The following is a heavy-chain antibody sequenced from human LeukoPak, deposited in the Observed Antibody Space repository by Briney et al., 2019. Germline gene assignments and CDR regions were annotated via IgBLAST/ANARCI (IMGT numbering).Heavy chain of an antibody. CDR3: ARDLSDYYDSSGQASPFDY. D-gene: IGHD3-22*01. CDR2: INPSGGST. CDR1: GYTFTSYY. Sequence: GASVNVSCKAYGYTFTSYYMHWVRQTPGQGLEWTGIINPSGGSTSYAQKFQGRVTMTRDTSTSTVYMELSSLRSEDTAVYYCARDLSDYYDSSGQASPFDYWGQGTLVTVSS. J-gene: IGHJ4*02. V-gene: IGHV1-46*01.